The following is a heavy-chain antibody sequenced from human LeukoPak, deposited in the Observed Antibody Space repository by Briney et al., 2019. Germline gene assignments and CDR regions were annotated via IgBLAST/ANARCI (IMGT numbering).Heavy chain of an antibody. J-gene: IGHJ4*02. CDR1: GGSISSYY. V-gene: IGHV4-4*07. D-gene: IGHD6-19*01. Sequence: SETLSLTCTVSGGSISSYYWTWIRQPAGKGLEWIGRIYTTGSTNYNPSLNSRVTMSVDTSKNQFSLKLSSVTAADTAVYYCARQIAVAGKARFDYWGQGTLVTVSS. CDR3: ARQIAVAGKARFDY. CDR2: IYTTGST.